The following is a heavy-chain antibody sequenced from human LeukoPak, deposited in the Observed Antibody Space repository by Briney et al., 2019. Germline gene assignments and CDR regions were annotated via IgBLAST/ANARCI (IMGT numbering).Heavy chain of an antibody. D-gene: IGHD3-22*01. Sequence: GGTLRLSCGAWVFTYSLYSMNGVRQPPGKGWEYVYYIRSRRSNIYYADSVKGRFTISRDNAKNPLYLQMNSLRDEDTDVYYCARDNYYDSSGYYYVYYYYYGMDVWGQGTTVTVSS. V-gene: IGHV3-48*02. CDR2: IRSRRSNI. J-gene: IGHJ6*02. CDR3: ARDNYYDSSGYYYVYYYYYGMDV. CDR1: VFTYSLYS.